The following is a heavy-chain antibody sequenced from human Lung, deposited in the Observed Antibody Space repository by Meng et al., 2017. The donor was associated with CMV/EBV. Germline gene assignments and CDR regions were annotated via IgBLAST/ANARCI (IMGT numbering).Heavy chain of an antibody. D-gene: IGHD1-26*01. V-gene: IGHV1-18*01. CDR1: GYTFTNYG. CDR2: INAYNGDT. Sequence: LVQSGGEGKKPGSSVNVSCKASGYTFTNYGITWVRQAPGQGLEWMGWINAYNGDTNYAQTLQGRVTMTTDTSTSTAYMELRSLRSDDTAVYYCARVEVGITSGDYWGQGTLVTVSS. J-gene: IGHJ4*02. CDR3: ARVEVGITSGDY.